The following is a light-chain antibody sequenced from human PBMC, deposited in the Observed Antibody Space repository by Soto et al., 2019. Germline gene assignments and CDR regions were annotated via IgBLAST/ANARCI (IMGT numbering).Light chain of an antibody. CDR2: GND. V-gene: IGLV1-44*01. Sequence: QSVLTQPPSASGTPGQRVTISCSGSNSNIGSNAVNWYQQLPGTAPKLLIHGNDQRPSGVPDRLSGSKSGTSASLAISGLQSEDEADYYCAAWDDRLNAPVFGGGTKL. J-gene: IGLJ2*01. CDR1: NSNIGSNA. CDR3: AAWDDRLNAPV.